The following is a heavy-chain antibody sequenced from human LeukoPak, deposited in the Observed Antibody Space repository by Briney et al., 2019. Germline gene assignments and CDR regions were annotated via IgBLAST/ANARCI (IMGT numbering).Heavy chain of an antibody. Sequence: PGGSLRLSCAASGFTFDDYAMHWVRRAPGKGLEWVSGISWNSGSIGYADSVKGRFTISRDNAKNSLYLQMNSLRAEDTALYYCAKGKVVVITANWFDPWGQGTLVTVSS. CDR3: AKGKVVVITANWFDP. CDR2: ISWNSGSI. V-gene: IGHV3-9*01. J-gene: IGHJ5*02. D-gene: IGHD3-22*01. CDR1: GFTFDDYA.